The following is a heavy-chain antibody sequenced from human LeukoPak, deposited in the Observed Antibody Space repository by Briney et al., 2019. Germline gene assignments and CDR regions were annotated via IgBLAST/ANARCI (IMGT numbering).Heavy chain of an antibody. CDR2: IYYSGGA. J-gene: IGHJ6*03. D-gene: IGHD2-2*01. Sequence: SETLSLTCTVSGDSLRKSTFYWVWVRQPPGRGLEWIGSIYYSGGADYNPSLQSRVTISVDTSKTQFSLKLSSVTAADTAVYYCARMSICSSTSCPYYYYYYYMDVWGKGTTVTVSS. CDR3: ARMSICSSTSCPYYYYYYYMDV. V-gene: IGHV4-39*01. CDR1: GDSLRKSTFY.